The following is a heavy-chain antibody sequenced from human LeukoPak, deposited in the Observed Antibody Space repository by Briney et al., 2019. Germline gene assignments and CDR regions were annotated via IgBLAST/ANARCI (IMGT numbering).Heavy chain of an antibody. V-gene: IGHV3-33*01. Sequence: GGSLRLSCAASGFTFSSYGMHWVRQAPGKGLEWVAVVWYDGDNKFYADSAKGRFTISRDNSKNTLYLQMNSLRAEDTAIYYCARDEGVAAYYFDYWGQGTLVTASS. CDR2: VWYDGDNK. CDR3: ARDEGVAAYYFDY. D-gene: IGHD6-25*01. J-gene: IGHJ4*02. CDR1: GFTFSSYG.